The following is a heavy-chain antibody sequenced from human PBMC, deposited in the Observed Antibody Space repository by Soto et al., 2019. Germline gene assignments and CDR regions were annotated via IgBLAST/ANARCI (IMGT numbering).Heavy chain of an antibody. CDR1: GGSFSGYY. Sequence: QVQLQQWGAGLLKPSETLSLTCAVYGGSFSGYYWSWIRQPPGKGLEWIGEINHSGSTNYKPSLKKRVTISSDTSQHQFCLKLSSVAAADTAVYYCATIVEDGAPLWYWGQGSMVSSSS. J-gene: IGHJ4*02. D-gene: IGHD1-26*01. CDR2: INHSGST. CDR3: ATIVEDGAPLWY. V-gene: IGHV4-34*01.